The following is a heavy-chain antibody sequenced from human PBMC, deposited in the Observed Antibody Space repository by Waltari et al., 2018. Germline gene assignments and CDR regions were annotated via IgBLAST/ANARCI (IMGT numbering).Heavy chain of an antibody. Sequence: QLQLQESGPRLVRPSETLSLICRVSGVSILSTRPYLAWILQSPGQGLGWIGTVSYIGTTYISPSLKSRVSVSRDTSKNQVSLILGSVTAADMAVYYCATYIGASVGTAAFDVWGQGTMVTVSS. CDR2: VSYIGTT. D-gene: IGHD5-12*01. J-gene: IGHJ3*01. V-gene: IGHV4-39*01. CDR1: GVSILSTRPY. CDR3: ATYIGASVGTAAFDV.